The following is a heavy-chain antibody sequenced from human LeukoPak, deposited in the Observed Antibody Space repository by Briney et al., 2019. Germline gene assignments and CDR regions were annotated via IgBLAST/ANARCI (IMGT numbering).Heavy chain of an antibody. CDR2: IKEDGREK. CDR1: GFTFRDYW. Sequence: GGSLRLSCAVSGFTFRDYWMSWIRQAPGKGLEWVANIKEDGREKNHVDSVKGRFTISRDNAKNSLYLEMNSLRVEDTAIYYCARGHYGMDVWGQGTTVTVSS. CDR3: ARGHYGMDV. J-gene: IGHJ6*01. V-gene: IGHV3-7*01.